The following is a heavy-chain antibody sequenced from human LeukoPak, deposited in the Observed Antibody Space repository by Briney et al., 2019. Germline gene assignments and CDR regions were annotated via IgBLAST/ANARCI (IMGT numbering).Heavy chain of an antibody. CDR2: IRYDGSNK. Sequence: GGSLRLSCAASGFTFSSYGMHWVRQAPGKGLEWVAFIRYDGSNKYYADSVKGRFTISRDNSKNTLYLQMNSLRAEDTAVYYCARVSRYYDFWSGLLYWGQGTLVTVSS. V-gene: IGHV3-30*02. D-gene: IGHD3-3*01. J-gene: IGHJ4*02. CDR1: GFTFSSYG. CDR3: ARVSRYYDFWSGLLY.